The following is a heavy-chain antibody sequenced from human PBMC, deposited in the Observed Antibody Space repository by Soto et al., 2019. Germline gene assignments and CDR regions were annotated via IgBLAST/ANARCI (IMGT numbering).Heavy chain of an antibody. D-gene: IGHD4-17*01. J-gene: IGHJ5*01. CDR1: GFTFSSYA. CDR2: ITGSGGRT. Sequence: EVHLLESGGGLVQPGGSLRLSCEASGFTFSSYAMTWVRQAPGRGLEGVSGITGSGGRTYYADSVKGRFTISRDNSKSTLYLQMNSLRAEDTAVYYCAKDTRYGDYVRWFDSWGQGTLVTVPS. V-gene: IGHV3-23*01. CDR3: AKDTRYGDYVRWFDS.